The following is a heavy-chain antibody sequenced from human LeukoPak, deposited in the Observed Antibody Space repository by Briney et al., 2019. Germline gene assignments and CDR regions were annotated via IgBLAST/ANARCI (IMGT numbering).Heavy chain of an antibody. CDR1: GYTFTDYY. D-gene: IGHD3-22*01. J-gene: IGHJ4*02. CDR3: AYEYYNGSSGQAVEPNFDY. CDR2: INPNSGGT. V-gene: IGHV1-2*02. Sequence: ASVKVSCKASGYTFTDYYMHWVRQAPGQGLEWMGWINPNSGGTNYAQKFQGRVTMTRDTSISTAYMELSRLRSDDTAVYYCAYEYYNGSSGQAVEPNFDYWGQGTLVTVSS.